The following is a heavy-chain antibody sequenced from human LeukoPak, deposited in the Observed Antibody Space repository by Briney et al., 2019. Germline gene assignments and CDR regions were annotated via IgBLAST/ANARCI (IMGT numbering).Heavy chain of an antibody. CDR1: GFTFSNAW. V-gene: IGHV3-11*04. Sequence: GGSLRLSCAASGFTFSNAWMSWVRQAPGKGLEWVSHISSDGNTEYYVDAPRGRFTMSRDNAKNSLFLQINSLRAEDTAVYYCARDTLNGPFVISLDYWGQGALVTVSS. CDR3: ARDTLNGPFVISLDY. CDR2: ISSDGNTE. J-gene: IGHJ4*02. D-gene: IGHD3-9*01.